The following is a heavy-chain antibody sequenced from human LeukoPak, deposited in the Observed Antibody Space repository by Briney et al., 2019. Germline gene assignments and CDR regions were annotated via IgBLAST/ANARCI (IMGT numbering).Heavy chain of an antibody. D-gene: IGHD6-19*01. CDR2: ISYDGSNK. Sequence: PGGSLRLSCAASGFTFSSYAMHWVRQAPGKGLEWVAVISYDGSNKYYADSVKGRFTISRDNSKNTLYLQMNSLRAEDTAVYYCAKEDSSGWYRFDYWGQGTLVTVSS. J-gene: IGHJ4*02. V-gene: IGHV3-30-3*01. CDR3: AKEDSSGWYRFDY. CDR1: GFTFSSYA.